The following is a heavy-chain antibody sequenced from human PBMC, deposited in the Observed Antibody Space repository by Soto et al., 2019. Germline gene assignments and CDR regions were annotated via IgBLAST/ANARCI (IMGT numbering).Heavy chain of an antibody. CDR3: ALEQDGSNFANWFGP. CDR2: IIPIFGTA. V-gene: IGHV1-69*13. J-gene: IGHJ5*02. CDR1: GGTFSSYA. Sequence: SVKVSGKXSGGTFSSYAISWVRQACGQGIEWMGRIIPIFGTANYAQKFQGRVTITADESTSTAYMELSSLRSEDTAVYYCALEQDGSNFANWFGPGGQGTRVTVSS. D-gene: IGHD5-12*01.